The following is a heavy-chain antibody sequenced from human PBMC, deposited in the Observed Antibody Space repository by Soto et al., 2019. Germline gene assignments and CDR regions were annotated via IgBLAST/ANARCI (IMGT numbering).Heavy chain of an antibody. CDR2: INPAGSVT. CDR1: GINYIHNN. J-gene: IGHJ5*01. CDR3: ARDNSRTFPAAPGANKSYSLGWWF. D-gene: IGHD6-13*01. Sequence: GASMKDSCHALGINYIHNNLPWSREASGRGPGWMGVINPAGSVTVYALKLQDRVTVTRDTSTSTVYMELNSLTSEDTAIYYCARDNSRTFPAAPGANKSYSLGWWF. V-gene: IGHV1-46*03.